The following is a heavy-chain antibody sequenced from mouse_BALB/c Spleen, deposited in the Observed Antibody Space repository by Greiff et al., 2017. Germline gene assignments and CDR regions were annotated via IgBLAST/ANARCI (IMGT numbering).Heavy chain of an antibody. J-gene: IGHJ3*01. V-gene: IGHV2-9*02. D-gene: IGHD4-1*01. Sequence: VKLQESGPGLVAPSQSLSITCTVSGFSLTSYGVHWVRQPPGKGLEWLGVIWAGGSTNYNSALMSRLSISKDNSKSQVFLKMNSLQTDDTAMYYCAREGAGTGAWFAYWGQGTLVTVSA. CDR3: AREGAGTGAWFAY. CDR1: GFSLTSYG. CDR2: IWAGGST.